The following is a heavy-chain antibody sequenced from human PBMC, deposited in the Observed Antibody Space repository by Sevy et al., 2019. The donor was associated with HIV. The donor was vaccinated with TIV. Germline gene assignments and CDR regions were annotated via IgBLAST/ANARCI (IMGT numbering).Heavy chain of an antibody. D-gene: IGHD5-12*01. Sequence: SETLSLTCTVSGGSISSGGYYWSWIRQHPGKGLEWIGYIYYSGSTYYNPSLKSRVTISVDTSKNQFSLQLSSVTAADTAVYYCARVDGYNFDYWGQGTLVTVSS. CDR2: IYYSGST. J-gene: IGHJ4*02. V-gene: IGHV4-31*03. CDR3: ARVDGYNFDY. CDR1: GGSISSGGYY.